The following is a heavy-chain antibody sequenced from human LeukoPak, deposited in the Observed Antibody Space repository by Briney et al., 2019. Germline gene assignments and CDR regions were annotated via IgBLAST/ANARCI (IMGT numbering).Heavy chain of an antibody. J-gene: IGHJ4*02. V-gene: IGHV3-30*02. CDR2: IRYDGSKE. CDR3: VRDTITYDIFTGSPDY. CDR1: GFTFSKYG. D-gene: IGHD3-9*01. Sequence: GGSLRLSCEVSGFTFSKYGMHWVRQAPGKGLEWVSTIRYDGSKEYYADSVRGRFTISRDNSGNTLFLQMNSLGAEDTAVYYCVRDTITYDIFTGSPDYWGQGTLVIVSS.